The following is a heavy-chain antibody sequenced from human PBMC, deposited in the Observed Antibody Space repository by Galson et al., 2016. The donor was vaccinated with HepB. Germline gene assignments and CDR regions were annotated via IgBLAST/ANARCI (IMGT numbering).Heavy chain of an antibody. CDR1: GYTFTTSG. J-gene: IGHJ4*02. D-gene: IGHD2/OR15-2a*01. V-gene: IGHV1-18*01. Sequence: SVKVSCKASGYTFTTSGISWVRQAPGQGLEWMGWISTYSGNTKYAQKFQGGLTLTTDSSTTTAYMELRSLRFDDPALDYCARDVQYRFDSWGQGTLVTVSS. CDR3: ARDVQYRFDS. CDR2: ISTYSGNT.